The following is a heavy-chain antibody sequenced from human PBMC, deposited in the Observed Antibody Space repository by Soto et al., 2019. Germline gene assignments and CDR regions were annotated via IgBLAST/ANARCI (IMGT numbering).Heavy chain of an antibody. J-gene: IGHJ4*02. V-gene: IGHV1-2*02. Sequence: ASVKVSCKASQYTFTNYYLHWVRQAPGQRPEWMGWINNGGGTIYAQKFQGRLTMTRDTSIATAYLQWSSLEASDTAIYYCARAPSHGWYQHFDYWGQGTLVTVSS. CDR3: ARAPSHGWYQHFDY. D-gene: IGHD6-19*01. CDR1: QYTFTNYY. CDR2: INNGGGT.